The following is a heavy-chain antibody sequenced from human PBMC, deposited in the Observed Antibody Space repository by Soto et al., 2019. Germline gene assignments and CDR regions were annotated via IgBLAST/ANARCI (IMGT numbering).Heavy chain of an antibody. Sequence: ASVKGSCKASGGTFSSYAISWVRQAPGQGLEWMGGIIPIFGTANYAQKFQGRVTSTADESTSTAYMELSSLRSEDTAVYYCARGRYFEWFTTPPYYYYGMDVCGQGTTVTVSS. CDR2: IIPIFGTA. CDR1: GGTFSSYA. D-gene: IGHD3-9*01. J-gene: IGHJ6*02. V-gene: IGHV1-69*13. CDR3: ARGRYFEWFTTPPYYYYGMDV.